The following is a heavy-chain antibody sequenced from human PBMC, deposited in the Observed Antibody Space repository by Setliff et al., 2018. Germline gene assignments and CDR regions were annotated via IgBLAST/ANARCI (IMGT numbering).Heavy chain of an antibody. D-gene: IGHD2-2*01. Sequence: ASVKVSCKASGYSFTNYGVSWVRQAPGQRLEWMGWINAGNGNTKYSQKFQGRVTITRDTSASTAYMELSSLRSEDTAVYYCASLGYCSSTSCWPYYYYGMDVWGQGTTVTV. J-gene: IGHJ6*02. V-gene: IGHV1-3*01. CDR3: ASLGYCSSTSCWPYYYYGMDV. CDR2: INAGNGNT. CDR1: GYSFTNYG.